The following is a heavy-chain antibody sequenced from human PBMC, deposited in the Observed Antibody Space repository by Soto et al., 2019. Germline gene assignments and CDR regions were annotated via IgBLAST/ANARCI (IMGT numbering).Heavy chain of an antibody. Sequence: SETLSLTCAVSGGSFSGYIWTWIRQTPGKGLQWIGQINHSGSSICNPSLKNRVTISTMSNNKFSLELSSVTAADTAVYYCTRGLFSGGYYSGGWYYFDSWGQGTMVTVSS. J-gene: IGHJ4*02. V-gene: IGHV4-34*01. CDR1: GGSFSGYI. D-gene: IGHD1-26*01. CDR3: TRGLFSGGYYSGGWYYFDS. CDR2: INHSGSS.